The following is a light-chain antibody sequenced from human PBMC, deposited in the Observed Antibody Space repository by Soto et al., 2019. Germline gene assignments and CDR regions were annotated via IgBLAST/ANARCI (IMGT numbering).Light chain of an antibody. J-gene: IGKJ2*01. CDR3: QQYYSTPHA. CDR2: WAS. Sequence: DIVMTQSPDSLAVSLGERATINGKSSQSVLYSSNNKNYLAWYQQKPGQPPKLLIYWASTRESGVPDRFSGSASGTDFTLTISSLQAEDVAVYYCQQYYSTPHAFGQGTNLEIK. V-gene: IGKV4-1*01. CDR1: QSVLYSSNNKNY.